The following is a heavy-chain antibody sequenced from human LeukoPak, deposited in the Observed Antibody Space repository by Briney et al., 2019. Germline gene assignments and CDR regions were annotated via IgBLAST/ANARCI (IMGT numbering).Heavy chain of an antibody. CDR2: MNPNSGNT. CDR3: ARGSFEWFDP. CDR1: GYTFTSYD. J-gene: IGHJ5*02. Sequence: ASVKVFCKASGYTFTSYDMNWVRQATGQRLEWMGWMNPNSGNTGYAQKFQGRVTMTRNTSISTAYMELSSLRSEDTAVYYCARGSFEWFDPWGQGTLVTVSS. V-gene: IGHV1-8*01. D-gene: IGHD1-26*01.